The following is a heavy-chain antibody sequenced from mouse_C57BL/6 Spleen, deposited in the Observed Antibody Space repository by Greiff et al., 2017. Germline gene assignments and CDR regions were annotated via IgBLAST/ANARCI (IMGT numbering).Heavy chain of an antibody. CDR2: IRYDGSN. D-gene: IGHD1-1*02. CDR1: GYSITSGYY. J-gene: IGHJ2*01. CDR3: ASGDYGGPDY. V-gene: IGHV3-6*01. Sequence: DVKLQESGPGLVKPSQSLSLSCSVTGYSITSGYYWNWIRQFPGNKLEWMGYIRYDGSNNYNPSLKNRIAITRDTSKNQFFLKLNSVTTEDTATYYCASGDYGGPDYWGQGTTLTVSS.